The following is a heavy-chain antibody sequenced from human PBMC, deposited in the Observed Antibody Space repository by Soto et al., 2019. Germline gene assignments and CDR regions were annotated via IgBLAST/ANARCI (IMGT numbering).Heavy chain of an antibody. CDR1: GGSISGYY. J-gene: IGHJ6*02. Sequence: QVQLQESGPGLVKPSETLSLTCTVSGGSISGYYWTWIQQPAGKGLEWIGRKHTSGTTNYNPSLKSRVTMSIDTSTNQFSLNLSSVTAADTAVYYCARGGEFYVLDVWGQGTTVAVSS. CDR2: KHTSGTT. CDR3: ARGGEFYVLDV. V-gene: IGHV4-4*07. D-gene: IGHD3-16*01.